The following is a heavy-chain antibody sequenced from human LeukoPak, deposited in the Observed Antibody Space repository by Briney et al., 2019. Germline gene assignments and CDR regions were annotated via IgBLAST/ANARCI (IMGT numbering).Heavy chain of an antibody. D-gene: IGHD3-16*02. Sequence: PGGSLRLSCAASGFTFSSYGMHWVRQAPGKGLEWVAVISYDGSNKYYADSVKGRFTISRDNSKNTLYLQMNSLRAEDTAVYYCAKQINDYVWGSYRKYYYYGMDVWGKGTTVTVSS. J-gene: IGHJ6*04. CDR1: GFTFSSYG. V-gene: IGHV3-30*18. CDR2: ISYDGSNK. CDR3: AKQINDYVWGSYRKYYYYGMDV.